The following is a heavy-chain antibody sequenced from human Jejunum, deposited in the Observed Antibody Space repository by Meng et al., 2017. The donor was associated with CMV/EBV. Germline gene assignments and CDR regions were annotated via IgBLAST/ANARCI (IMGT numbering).Heavy chain of an antibody. J-gene: IGHJ4*02. CDR1: GSTFSNSA. Sequence: CKASGSTFSNSATSWVRQAPGRGLEWMGNIIPVFDRTNYAQKFQGRVTITADRSTNTAYMELSSLRSDDTAIYYCAGGLGGTIDYWGQGTLVTVSS. V-gene: IGHV1-69*04. D-gene: IGHD1-26*01. CDR3: AGGLGGTIDY. CDR2: IIPVFDRT.